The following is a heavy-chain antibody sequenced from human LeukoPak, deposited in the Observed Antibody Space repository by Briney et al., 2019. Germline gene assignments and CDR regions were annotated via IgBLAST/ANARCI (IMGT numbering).Heavy chain of an antibody. J-gene: IGHJ6*02. CDR3: ARAEYSSGWYSAQGDYYYGMDV. CDR1: GFTFSSYA. V-gene: IGHV3-23*01. Sequence: PGGSLRLSCAASGFTFSSYAMSWVRQAPGKGLEWVSALSGSGGSTYYADSVKGRFTISRDNSKNTLYLQMNSLRVEDTAVYYCARAEYSSGWYSAQGDYYYGMDVWGQGTTVTVSS. D-gene: IGHD6-19*01. CDR2: LSGSGGST.